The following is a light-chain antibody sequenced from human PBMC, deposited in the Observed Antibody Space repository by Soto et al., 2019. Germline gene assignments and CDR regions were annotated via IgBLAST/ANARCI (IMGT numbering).Light chain of an antibody. V-gene: IGKV1-9*01. CDR2: AAS. Sequence: IQLPQSPSSLSASVGDRVTITCRASQGISSYLAWYQQKPGKAPKLLIYAASTLQSGVPSRFSRSGSGTDFTLTISSLQPEDFATYYCQQLNSYPTFGPGTKVDIK. CDR3: QQLNSYPT. CDR1: QGISSY. J-gene: IGKJ3*01.